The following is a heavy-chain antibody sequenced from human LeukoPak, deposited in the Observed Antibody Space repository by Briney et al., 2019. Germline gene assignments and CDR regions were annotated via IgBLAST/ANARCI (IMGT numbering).Heavy chain of an antibody. CDR1: GFTVSSNY. Sequence: WGSPRLSCAASGFTVSSNYMSWVRQAPGKGLEWVSVIYSGGSTYYADSVKGRFTISRDNSKNTLYLQMNSLRAEDTAVYYCARERSYYGFDYWGQGTLVTVSS. CDR3: ARERSYYGFDY. D-gene: IGHD1-26*01. CDR2: IYSGGST. V-gene: IGHV3-53*01. J-gene: IGHJ4*02.